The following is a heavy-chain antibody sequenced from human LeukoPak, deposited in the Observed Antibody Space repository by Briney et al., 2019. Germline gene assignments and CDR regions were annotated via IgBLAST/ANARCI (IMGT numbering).Heavy chain of an antibody. D-gene: IGHD2-21*01. Sequence: PGGSLRLTCATSGFNFSDSRMTWVRQAPGKGLQWVANINRDGTEKHFLDSVEGRFTISRDNAKTSLYLLMNSLRPQDTAVYFCVRGDGYFESWGQGTLVTVSS. CDR3: VRGDGYFES. CDR1: GFNFSDSR. V-gene: IGHV3-7*04. CDR2: INRDGTEK. J-gene: IGHJ4*02.